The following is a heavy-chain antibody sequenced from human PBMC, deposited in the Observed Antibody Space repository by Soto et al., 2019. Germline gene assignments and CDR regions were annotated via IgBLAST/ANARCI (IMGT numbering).Heavy chain of an antibody. J-gene: IGHJ6*02. CDR3: AKGGIVFDYYYYGMDV. V-gene: IGHV3-21*01. Sequence: GGSLRLSCAASGFTFGSYSMNWVRQAPGKGLEWVSSISSSSSYIYYADSVKGRFTISRDNAKNSLYLQMNSLRAEDTAVYYCAKGGIVFDYYYYGMDVWGQGTTVTVSS. CDR1: GFTFGSYS. D-gene: IGHD1-26*01. CDR2: ISSSSSYI.